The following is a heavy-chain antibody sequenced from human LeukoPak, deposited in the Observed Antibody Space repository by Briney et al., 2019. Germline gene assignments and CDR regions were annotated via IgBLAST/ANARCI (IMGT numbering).Heavy chain of an antibody. CDR3: ATSSWYRLAY. D-gene: IGHD6-13*01. J-gene: IGHJ4*02. CDR1: GFTFSDSF. CDR2: SKNKADSYTA. V-gene: IGHV3-72*01. Sequence: GGSLTLSCPASGFTFSDSFMSWVRPAPGKGLDWVGRSKNKADSYTAEYAAYVKGSFTNSRDESKNSLYLRISSLETEDTAVYYCATSSWYRLAYWGEGSLVIVCS.